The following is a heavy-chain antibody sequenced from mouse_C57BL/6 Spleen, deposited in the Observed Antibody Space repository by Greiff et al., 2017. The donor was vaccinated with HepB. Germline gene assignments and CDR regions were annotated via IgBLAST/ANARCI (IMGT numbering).Heavy chain of an antibody. CDR1: GYTFTSYW. D-gene: IGHD3-3*01. CDR2: IDPSDSYT. J-gene: IGHJ2*01. V-gene: IGHV1-59*01. CDR3: AREDLGTGYFDY. Sequence: QVQLKESGAELVRPGTSVKLSCKASGYTFTSYWMHWVKQRPGQGLEWIGVIDPSDSYTNYNQKFKGKATLTVDTSSSTAYMQLSSLTSEDSAVYYCAREDLGTGYFDYWGQGTTLTVSS.